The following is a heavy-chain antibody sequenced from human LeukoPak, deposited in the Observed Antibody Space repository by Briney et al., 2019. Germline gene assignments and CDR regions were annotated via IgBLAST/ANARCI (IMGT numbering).Heavy chain of an antibody. CDR3: ARCTASCYANAFDV. V-gene: IGHV3-23*01. J-gene: IGHJ3*01. CDR2: INGGGDAT. D-gene: IGHD2-2*01. CDR1: GFTFSSYR. Sequence: PGGSLRLSCAAYGFTFSSYRMNWVRQAPGKGLEWVSAINGGGDATEYADSVKGRFTISRDNSKKTLYLQMNSLRPEDTAVYYCARCTASCYANAFDVWGQGTLLTVSS.